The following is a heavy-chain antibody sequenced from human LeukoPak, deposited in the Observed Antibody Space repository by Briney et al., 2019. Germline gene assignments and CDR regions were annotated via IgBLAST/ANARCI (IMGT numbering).Heavy chain of an antibody. CDR2: IYYSGST. Sequence: SETLSLTCTVSGGSISSYYWSWIRQPPGKGLEWIGSIYYSGSTSYNPSLKSRVIVSVETSKNQFSLRLNSVTAADTAVYYCARVGYGSGTYGGMDVWGQGTTVTVSS. D-gene: IGHD3-10*01. CDR1: GGSISSYY. CDR3: ARVGYGSGTYGGMDV. V-gene: IGHV4-59*12. J-gene: IGHJ6*02.